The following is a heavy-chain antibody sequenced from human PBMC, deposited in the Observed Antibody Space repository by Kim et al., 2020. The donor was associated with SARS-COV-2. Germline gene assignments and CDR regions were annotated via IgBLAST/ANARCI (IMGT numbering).Heavy chain of an antibody. J-gene: IGHJ6*02. V-gene: IGHV3-43D*03. Sequence: GGSLRLSCAASGFTFDDYAMHWVRQAPGKGLEWVSLISWDGGSTYYADSVKGRFTISRDNSKNSLYLQMNSLRAEDTALYYCAKDGAPLWFGESYGMDVWGQGTTVTVSS. CDR3: AKDGAPLWFGESYGMDV. CDR1: GFTFDDYA. CDR2: ISWDGGST. D-gene: IGHD3-10*01.